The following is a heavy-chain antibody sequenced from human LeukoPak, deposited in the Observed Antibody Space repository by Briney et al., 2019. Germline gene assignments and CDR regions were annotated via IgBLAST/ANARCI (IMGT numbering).Heavy chain of an antibody. V-gene: IGHV3-48*04. CDR2: ISSSGSTI. J-gene: IGHJ6*02. CDR3: AVVPAAMEYYYYGMDV. CDR1: GFTFSSYS. Sequence: PGGSLRLSCAASGFTFSSYSMNWVRQAPGKGLEWVSYISSSGSTIYYADSVKGRFTISRDNAKNSLYLQMNSLRAEDTAVYYCAVVPAAMEYYYYGMDVWGQGTTVTVSS. D-gene: IGHD2-2*01.